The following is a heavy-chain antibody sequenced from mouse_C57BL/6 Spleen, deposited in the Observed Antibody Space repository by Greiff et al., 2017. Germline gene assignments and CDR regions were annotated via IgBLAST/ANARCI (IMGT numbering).Heavy chain of an antibody. CDR1: GFTFSDYY. V-gene: IGHV5-12*01. D-gene: IGHD1-1*01. Sequence: EVKVVESGGGLVQPGGSLKLSCAASGFTFSDYYMYWVRQTPEKRLEWVAYISNGGGSTYYPDTVKGRFTISRDNAKNTLYLQMSRLKTEDTAMYYCARRPDYYDSGYTWFAYWGQGTLVTVSA. CDR2: ISNGGGST. CDR3: ARRPDYYDSGYTWFAY. J-gene: IGHJ3*01.